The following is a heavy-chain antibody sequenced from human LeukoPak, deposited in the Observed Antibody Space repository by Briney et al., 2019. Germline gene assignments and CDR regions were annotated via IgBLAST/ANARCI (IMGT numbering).Heavy chain of an antibody. CDR3: ARGSGSISPGLDY. CDR2: INTDGSST. J-gene: IGHJ4*02. CDR1: GFTFSSYW. D-gene: IGHD2-2*01. V-gene: IGHV3-74*01. Sequence: GGSLRLSCAASGFTFSSYWMHWVRQAPGKGLVWVSRINTDGSSTRYADSVKGRFTISRDNAKNTLYLQMNSLRAEDTAVYYCARGSGSISPGLDYWGQGTLVTVSS.